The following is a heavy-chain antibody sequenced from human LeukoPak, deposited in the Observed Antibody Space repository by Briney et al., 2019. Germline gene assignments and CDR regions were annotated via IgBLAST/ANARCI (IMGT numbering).Heavy chain of an antibody. V-gene: IGHV3-21*01. CDR3: EGRGYYYDSSGYYEEDY. CDR2: ISSSSSYI. J-gene: IGHJ4*02. CDR1: GFSFSSYS. Sequence: GGSLRLSCAASGFSFSSYSMNWVRQAPGKGLEWVSSISSSSSYIYYADSVKGRFTISRDNAKNSLYLQMNSLRAEDMALYYCEGRGYYYDSSGYYEEDYWGQGTLVTVSS. D-gene: IGHD3-22*01.